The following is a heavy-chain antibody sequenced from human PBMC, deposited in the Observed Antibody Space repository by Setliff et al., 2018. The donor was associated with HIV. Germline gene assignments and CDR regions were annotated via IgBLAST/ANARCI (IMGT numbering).Heavy chain of an antibody. CDR1: GYSFTDYF. CDR3: ARQLSNSLDY. V-gene: IGHV1-2*02. CDR2: ISPNNGDK. Sequence: VSCKASGYSFTDYFMHWVRQAPGQGLEWMGWISPNNGDKNIPQSFQGRVTMTRDTSINTAYMELSGLRSDDTAMYYCARQLSNSLDYWGQGTLVTVSS. D-gene: IGHD7-27*01. J-gene: IGHJ4*02.